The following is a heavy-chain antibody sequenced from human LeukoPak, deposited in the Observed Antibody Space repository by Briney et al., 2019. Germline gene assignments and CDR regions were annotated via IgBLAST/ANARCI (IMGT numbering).Heavy chain of an antibody. CDR2: IYRSGST. D-gene: IGHD6-13*01. Sequence: SETLSLTCAVSGYSISSGYYWGWIRQPPGKGLEWTGSIYRSGSTYYNPSLKSRVTISVDTSKNQFSLKLSSVTAADTAVYYCARYSSSWDYWGQGTLVTVSS. CDR1: GYSISSGYY. J-gene: IGHJ4*02. CDR3: ARYSSSWDY. V-gene: IGHV4-38-2*01.